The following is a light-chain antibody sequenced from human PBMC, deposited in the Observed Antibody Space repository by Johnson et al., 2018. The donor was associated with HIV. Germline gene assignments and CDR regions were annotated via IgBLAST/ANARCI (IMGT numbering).Light chain of an antibody. CDR2: ETN. CDR3: GTWDSSLSASYV. V-gene: IGLV1-51*02. J-gene: IGLJ1*01. Sequence: HSVLTQPPSVSAAPGQKVTISCSGSSSNVGNNYVSWYQQLPGAAPKLLIYETNKRPSGIPDRFSGSKSGTSATLGITGLPTGDEADYYCGTWDSSLSASYVFGTGTKVAVL. CDR1: SSNVGNNY.